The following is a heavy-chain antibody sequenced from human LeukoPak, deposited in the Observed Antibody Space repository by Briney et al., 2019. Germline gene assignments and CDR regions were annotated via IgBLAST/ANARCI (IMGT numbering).Heavy chain of an antibody. V-gene: IGHV3-7*03. D-gene: IGHD3-10*01. CDR1: GFTFRSYW. J-gene: IGHJ4*02. Sequence: GGSLRLSCAASGFTFRSYWMSWVRQAPGKGLEWVANMQPDGGEKYYVDSVKGRFTISRDNAKNSLYLQMNSLRAEDTAVYYCARDTPYGSLTFDYWGQGTRVTVSS. CDR3: ARDTPYGSLTFDY. CDR2: MQPDGGEK.